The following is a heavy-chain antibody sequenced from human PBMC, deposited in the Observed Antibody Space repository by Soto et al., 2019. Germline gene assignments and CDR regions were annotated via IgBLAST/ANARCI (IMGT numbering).Heavy chain of an antibody. D-gene: IGHD1-26*01. CDR1: GGSVSSGSYY. CDR3: ARASGPSGCYSLDY. V-gene: IGHV4-61*01. Sequence: QVQLQESGPGLVKPSETLSLTCTVSGGSVSSGSYYWSWIRQPPGKGLEWIGYIYYSGSTNYNPSLMSRGTISVDTSKNHFSLKLSSVTASDTAVYYWARASGPSGCYSLDYWGQGTLVTVSS. J-gene: IGHJ4*02. CDR2: IYYSGST.